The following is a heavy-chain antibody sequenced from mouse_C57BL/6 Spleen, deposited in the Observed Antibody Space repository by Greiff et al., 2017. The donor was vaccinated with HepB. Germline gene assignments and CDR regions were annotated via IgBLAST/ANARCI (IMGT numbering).Heavy chain of an antibody. V-gene: IGHV1-85*01. CDR3: ATEGGVLWFAY. J-gene: IGHJ3*01. Sequence: VKLQQSGPELVKPGASVKLSCKASGYTFTSYDINWVKQRPGQGLEWIGWIYPRDGSTKYNEKFKGKATLTVDTSSSTAYMELHSLTSEDSAVYFCATEGGVLWFAYWGQGTLVTVSA. CDR1: GYTFTSYD. CDR2: IYPRDGST.